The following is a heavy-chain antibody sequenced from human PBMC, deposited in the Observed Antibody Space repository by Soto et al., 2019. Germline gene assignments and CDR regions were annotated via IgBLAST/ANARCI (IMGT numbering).Heavy chain of an antibody. D-gene: IGHD7-27*01. V-gene: IGHV4-30-2*01. J-gene: IGHJ4*02. CDR1: GGSISSGGYS. CDR3: ARGWGRIFDY. Sequence: SETLSLTCAVSGGSISSGGYSWSWIRQPPGKGLEWIGYMYHSGSTYYNPSLKSRVTISIDTSKNQFSLKLSSVTAADTAVYYCARGWGRIFDYWGQGTLVTVSS. CDR2: MYHSGST.